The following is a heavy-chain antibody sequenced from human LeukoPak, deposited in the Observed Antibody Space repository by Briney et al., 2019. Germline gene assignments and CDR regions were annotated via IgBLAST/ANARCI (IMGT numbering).Heavy chain of an antibody. CDR3: ARSPSGYSYYGMDV. J-gene: IGHJ6*02. CDR1: GFICSDYA. CDR2: ISSSSSTI. Sequence: GGSLRLSCTASGFICSDYAMSWARQAPGKGLEWVSYISSSSSTIYYADSVKGRFTISRDNAKNSLYLQMNSLRAEDTAVYYCARSPSGYSYYGMDVWGQGTTVTVSS. V-gene: IGHV3-48*01. D-gene: IGHD5-18*01.